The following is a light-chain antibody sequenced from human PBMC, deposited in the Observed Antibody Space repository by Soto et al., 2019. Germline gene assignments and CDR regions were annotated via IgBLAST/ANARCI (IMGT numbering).Light chain of an antibody. CDR2: GAS. CDR3: QQCNNRPPT. J-gene: IGKJ1*01. Sequence: EIVMTQSPATLSVSPGERATLSCRASQSVSSNLAWYQQKPGQAPRLLIYGASTRATGIPDRFSGSGSGTEFTLTISSLQSEDFSVYYFQQCNNRPPTFGQGTKVEIK. CDR1: QSVSSN. V-gene: IGKV3-15*01.